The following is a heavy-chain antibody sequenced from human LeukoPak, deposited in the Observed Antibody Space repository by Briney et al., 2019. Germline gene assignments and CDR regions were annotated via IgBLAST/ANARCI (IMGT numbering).Heavy chain of an antibody. V-gene: IGHV3-9*01. CDR3: AREKYYYDSSADAFDI. CDR2: ISWNSGSI. Sequence: GRSLRLSCTASGFTFDDYAMHWVRQAPGKGLEWVSGISWNSGSIGYADSVKGRFTISRDNAKNSLYLQMNSLRAEDTALYYCAREKYYYDSSADAFDIWGQGTMVTVSS. CDR1: GFTFDDYA. D-gene: IGHD3-22*01. J-gene: IGHJ3*02.